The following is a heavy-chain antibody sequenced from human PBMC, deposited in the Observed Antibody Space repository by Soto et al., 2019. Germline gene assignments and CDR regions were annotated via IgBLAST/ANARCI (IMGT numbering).Heavy chain of an antibody. CDR1: GFTFSSYS. J-gene: IGHJ4*02. V-gene: IGHV3-48*01. Sequence: ESGGGLVQPGGSLRLSCAASGFTFSSYSMNWVRQAPGKGLEWVSYISSSSSTIYYADSVKGRFTISRDNAKNSLYLQMNSLRAEDTAVYYCARDPPMVRGVIVFDYWGQGTLVTVSS. CDR2: ISSSSSTI. D-gene: IGHD3-10*01. CDR3: ARDPPMVRGVIVFDY.